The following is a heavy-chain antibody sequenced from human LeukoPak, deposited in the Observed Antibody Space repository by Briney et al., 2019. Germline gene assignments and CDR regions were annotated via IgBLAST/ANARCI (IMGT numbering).Heavy chain of an antibody. D-gene: IGHD5-24*01. CDR1: GGSISSGSYY. V-gene: IGHV4-61*02. CDR2: IYTSGST. J-gene: IGHJ4*02. CDR3: ARGDGYKDFDY. Sequence: SETLSLTCTVSGGSISSGSYYWSWIRQPAGKGLEWIGRIYTSGSTNYNPSLKSRVTISVDTSKNQSSLKLSSVTAADTAVYYCARGDGYKDFDYWGQGTLVTVSS.